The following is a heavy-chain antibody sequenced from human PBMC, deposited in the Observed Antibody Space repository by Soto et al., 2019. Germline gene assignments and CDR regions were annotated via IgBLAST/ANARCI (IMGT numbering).Heavy chain of an antibody. CDR2: ISRNGGST. CDR1: GFTFRSYA. J-gene: IGHJ2*01. CDR3: AKDNGPPGTTDWYFDF. Sequence: EVRLLESGGGLLQPGGSLRLSCAASGFTFRSYAMNWVRQAPGKGLEWVSGISRNGGSTYYADPVKGRFTISRDNSKNTLYLQMNSLRAEDTALYYCAKDNGPPGTTDWYFDFWGRGTLVSVSS. V-gene: IGHV3-23*01. D-gene: IGHD2-8*01.